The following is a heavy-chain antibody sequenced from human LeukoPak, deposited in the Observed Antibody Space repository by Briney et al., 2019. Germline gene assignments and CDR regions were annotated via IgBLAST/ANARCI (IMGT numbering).Heavy chain of an antibody. CDR1: GGTFSSYA. CDR3: ARKDLPGAEGY. CDR2: IIPILGIA. Sequence: ASVKVSCKASGGTFSSYAISWVRQAPGQGLEWMGRIIPILGIANYAQKFQGRVTITADESTSTAYMELSSLRSEDTAVYYCARKDLPGAEGYWGQGTLVTVSS. J-gene: IGHJ4*02. V-gene: IGHV1-69*04. D-gene: IGHD3-10*01.